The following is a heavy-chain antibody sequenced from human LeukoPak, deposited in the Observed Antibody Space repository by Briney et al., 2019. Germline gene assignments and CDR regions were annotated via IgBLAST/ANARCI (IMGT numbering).Heavy chain of an antibody. CDR3: ASMATRGYSYGFLYYYGMDV. CDR1: GGSFSGYY. Sequence: ASETLSLTCAVYGGSFSGYYWSWIRQPPGKGLEWIGDINHSGSTNYNPSLKSRVTISVDTSKNQFSLKLSSVTAADTAVYYCASMATRGYSYGFLYYYGMDVWGQGTTVTVSS. D-gene: IGHD5-18*01. V-gene: IGHV4-34*01. J-gene: IGHJ6*02. CDR2: INHSGST.